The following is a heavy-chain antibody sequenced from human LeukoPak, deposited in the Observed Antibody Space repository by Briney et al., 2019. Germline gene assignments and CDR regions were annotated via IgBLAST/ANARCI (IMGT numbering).Heavy chain of an antibody. V-gene: IGHV4-34*01. Sequence: SETLSLTCAVYGGSFNGYYWSWIRQPPGKGLEWIGEINHSGSTNYNPSLKSRVTISVDTSKNQFSLKLSSVTAADTAVYYCARGGPFITMIPWGWFDPWGQGTLVTVSS. D-gene: IGHD3-22*01. CDR2: INHSGST. CDR3: ARGGPFITMIPWGWFDP. CDR1: GGSFNGYY. J-gene: IGHJ5*02.